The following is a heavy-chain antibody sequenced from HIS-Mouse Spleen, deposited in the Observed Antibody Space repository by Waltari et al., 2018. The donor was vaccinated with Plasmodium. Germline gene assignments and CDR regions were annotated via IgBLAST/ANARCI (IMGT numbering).Heavy chain of an antibody. CDR1: GGSFSGYY. CDR2: IKPSVST. J-gene: IGHJ4*02. V-gene: IGHV4-34*01. D-gene: IGHD3-10*01. CDR3: ASSGSGSYYY. Sequence: QVQLQQWGAGLLKPSETLSLTCAVYGGSFSGYYWSWIRQPPGKGLEWIGEIKPSVSTNYNPSLKSRVTISVDTSKNQFSLKLSSVTAADTAVYYCASSGSGSYYYWGQGTLVTVSS.